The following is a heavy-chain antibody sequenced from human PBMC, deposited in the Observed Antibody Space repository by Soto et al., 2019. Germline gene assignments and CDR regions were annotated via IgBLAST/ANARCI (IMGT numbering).Heavy chain of an antibody. Sequence: SETLSLTCTVSGDSISSGDYYWTWFRQSPGKGSEWIGYIYYSGSTHYNPSLKSRLTMSVDTSKSQFSLKLSSVTAADTAVYYCARVPNYYDTSGYVYWGQGTLVTVSS. D-gene: IGHD3-22*01. J-gene: IGHJ4*02. CDR2: IYYSGST. CDR3: ARVPNYYDTSGYVY. V-gene: IGHV4-30-4*01. CDR1: GDSISSGDYY.